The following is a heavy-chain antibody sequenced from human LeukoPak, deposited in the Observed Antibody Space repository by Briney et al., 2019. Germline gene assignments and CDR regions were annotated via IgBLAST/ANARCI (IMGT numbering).Heavy chain of an antibody. CDR2: IYPGDSDT. Sequence: GESLKISCQSSGYKFTSYWIGWVRQLPGKGLEWMGIIYPGDSDTRYSPSFQGQVTISADKSITTAYLQWSSLKASDTAMYYCARGGVSGSLDFDFWGQGTLVTVSS. CDR3: ARGGVSGSLDFDF. CDR1: GYKFTSYW. D-gene: IGHD5/OR15-5a*01. J-gene: IGHJ4*02. V-gene: IGHV5-51*01.